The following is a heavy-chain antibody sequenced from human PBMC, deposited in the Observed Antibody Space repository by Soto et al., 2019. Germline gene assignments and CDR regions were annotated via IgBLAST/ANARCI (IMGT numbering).Heavy chain of an antibody. CDR2: VYNSGST. Sequence: SETLSLTCTVSGGSISGSSYYWGWIRQPPGKGLEWIGNVYNSGSTYYNPSLKSRVTISVDTSKNQFSLKLSSVTAADTAVYYCATRSAMVTGAFDIWGQGTMVTVSS. CDR1: GGSISGSSYY. D-gene: IGHD5-18*01. V-gene: IGHV4-39*01. J-gene: IGHJ3*02. CDR3: ATRSAMVTGAFDI.